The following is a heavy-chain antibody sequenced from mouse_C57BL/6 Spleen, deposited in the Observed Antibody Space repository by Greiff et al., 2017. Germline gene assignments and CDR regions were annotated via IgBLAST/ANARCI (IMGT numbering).Heavy chain of an antibody. CDR1: GFTFSSYG. CDR3: AREGDYAYFDY. J-gene: IGHJ2*01. D-gene: IGHD2-4*01. Sequence: EVKLVESGGDLVKPGGSLKLSCAASGFTFSSYGMSWVRQTPDKRLEWVATISSGGSYTYYPDSVKGRFTISRDNAKNTLYLQMSSLKSEDTAMYYCAREGDYAYFDYWGQGTTLTVSS. CDR2: ISSGGSYT. V-gene: IGHV5-6*01.